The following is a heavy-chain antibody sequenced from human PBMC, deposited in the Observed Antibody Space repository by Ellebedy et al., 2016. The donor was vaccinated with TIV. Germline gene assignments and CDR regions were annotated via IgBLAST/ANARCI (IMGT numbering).Heavy chain of an antibody. V-gene: IGHV3-7*03. CDR1: GFTFSSYW. CDR2: IKQDGSEK. D-gene: IGHD6-19*01. Sequence: GESLKISXAASGFTFSSYWMSWVRQAPGKGLEWVANIKQDGSEKYYVDSVKGRFTISRDNAKNSLYLQMNSLRAEDTAVYYCARRVGYSSGWLNYYGMDVWGQGTTVTVSS. J-gene: IGHJ6*02. CDR3: ARRVGYSSGWLNYYGMDV.